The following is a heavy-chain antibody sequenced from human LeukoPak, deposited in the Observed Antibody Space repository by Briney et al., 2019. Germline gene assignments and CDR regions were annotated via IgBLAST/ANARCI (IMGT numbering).Heavy chain of an antibody. D-gene: IGHD3-10*01. CDR3: ARVLHYYGSGRLNP. V-gene: IGHV4-34*01. Sequence: SETLSLTCAVYGGSSSGYYWSWIRQPPGKGLEWIGEINHSGSTNYNPSLKSRVTISVDTSKNQFSLKLSSVTAADTAVYYCARVLHYYGSGRLNPWGQGTLVTVSS. J-gene: IGHJ5*02. CDR2: INHSGST. CDR1: GGSSSGYY.